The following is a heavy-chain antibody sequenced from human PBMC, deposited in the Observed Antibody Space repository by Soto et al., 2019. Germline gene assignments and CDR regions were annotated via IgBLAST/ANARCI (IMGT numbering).Heavy chain of an antibody. Sequence: SETLSLTCTVSGGSISSGDYYWSWIRQPPGKGLEWIGYIYYSGSTYYNPSLKSRVTISVDTSKNQFSLKLSSVTAEDTAVYYCASVSYFNAFDYWGQGTLVTVSS. J-gene: IGHJ4*02. D-gene: IGHD3-9*01. CDR1: GGSISSGDYY. V-gene: IGHV4-30-4*01. CDR3: ASVSYFNAFDY. CDR2: IYYSGST.